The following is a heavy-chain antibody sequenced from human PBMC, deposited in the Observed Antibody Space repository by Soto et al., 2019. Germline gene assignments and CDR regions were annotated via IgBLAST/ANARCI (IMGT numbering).Heavy chain of an antibody. J-gene: IGHJ5*02. Sequence: SETLSLTCTVSGGSVTSDEDYWSWIRRSPGKGLEWIGYISNSGSTGYNPSLKTRLSMSVDRSKNQFTLRLTSVTPEDTAVYYCARGGGQQLAFWFDPWGQGTLVTVSS. CDR3: ARGGGQQLAFWFDP. CDR2: ISNSGST. CDR1: GGSVTSDEDY. D-gene: IGHD6-13*01. V-gene: IGHV4-30-4*01.